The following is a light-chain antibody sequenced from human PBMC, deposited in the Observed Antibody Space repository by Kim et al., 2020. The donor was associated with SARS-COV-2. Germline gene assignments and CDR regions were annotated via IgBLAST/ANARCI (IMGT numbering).Light chain of an antibody. J-gene: IGKJ2*01. CDR3: QLYAISPQTT. Sequence: EVVLTQSPGTLSLSPGERATLSCRASQTVSNTFLTWYQHKPGQPPRLLIHSATTRATDIPGRFSGSGSGTDFTLTISRLEPEDFAVYYCQLYAISPQTTFGQGTKLEI. CDR1: QTVSNTF. V-gene: IGKV3-20*01. CDR2: SAT.